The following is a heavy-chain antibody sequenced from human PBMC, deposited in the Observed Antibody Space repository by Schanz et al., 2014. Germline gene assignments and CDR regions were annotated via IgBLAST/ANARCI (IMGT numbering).Heavy chain of an antibody. D-gene: IGHD2-8*02. V-gene: IGHV4-61*08. CDR1: GGSVSSGGDY. CDR2: INHGGST. Sequence: QVQLQESGPGLVKPSQTLSLTCTVSGGSVSSGGDYWSWIRQPPGKGLEWIAEINHGGSTNYNPSLKSRVTISVDTSKNQFSLKLRSVTAADTAVYYCARDSLRGATGGYGMDVWGQGTTVTVSS. J-gene: IGHJ6*02. CDR3: ARDSLRGATGGYGMDV.